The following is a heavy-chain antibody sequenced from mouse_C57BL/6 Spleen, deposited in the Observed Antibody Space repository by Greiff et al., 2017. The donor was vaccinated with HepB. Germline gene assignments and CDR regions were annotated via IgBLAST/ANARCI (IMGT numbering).Heavy chain of an antibody. D-gene: IGHD2-3*01. Sequence: EVQLQQSGPELVKPGASVKIPCKASGYTFTDYNMDWVKQSHGKSLEWIGDINPNNGGTIYNQKFKGKATLTVDKSSSTAYMELRSLTSEDTAVYYCARGDGYYHFSYWGQGTLVTVSA. V-gene: IGHV1-18*01. CDR1: GYTFTDYN. CDR3: ARGDGYYHFSY. CDR2: INPNNGGT. J-gene: IGHJ3*01.